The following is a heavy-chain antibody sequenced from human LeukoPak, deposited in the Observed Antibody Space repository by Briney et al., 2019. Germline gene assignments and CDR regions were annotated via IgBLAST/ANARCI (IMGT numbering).Heavy chain of an antibody. D-gene: IGHD3-3*01. CDR3: ARALEYYDFWSGYSYFDY. Sequence: SETLSLTCTVSGGSISSGSYYWSWIRQPAGKGLEWIGRIYTSGSTNYNPSLKSRVTISVDTSKKQFSLKLSSVTAADTAVYYCARALEYYDFWSGYSYFDYWGQGTLVTVSS. J-gene: IGHJ4*02. CDR2: IYTSGST. V-gene: IGHV4-61*02. CDR1: GGSISSGSYY.